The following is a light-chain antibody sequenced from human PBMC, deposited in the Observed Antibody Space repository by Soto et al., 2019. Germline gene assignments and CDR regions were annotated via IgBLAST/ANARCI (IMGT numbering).Light chain of an antibody. J-gene: IGLJ7*01. CDR2: EVS. V-gene: IGLV2-8*01. CDR3: SSYAGVKDVVV. Sequence: QSALTQPPSASGSPGQSVTISCTGTNSDIGTYIYVSWYQQHPGKGPKLILYEVSKRPSGVPDRFSGSKSGNTASLTVSGLQTEDEADYYCSSYAGVKDVVVFGGGTQLTVL. CDR1: NSDIGTYIY.